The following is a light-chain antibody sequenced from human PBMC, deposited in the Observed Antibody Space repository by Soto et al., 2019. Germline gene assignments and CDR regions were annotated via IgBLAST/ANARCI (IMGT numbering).Light chain of an antibody. CDR3: QQFNSFPRA. J-gene: IGKJ1*01. CDR1: QGISSY. Sequence: DIQLTQSPSFLSASVGDRVTVTCRASQGISSYLAWYQQKPGKAPKLLINVASTLQSWVPSRFSGSGSGTEFPLTISSLQTEDFATYYCQQFNSFPRAFGQGTKVEIK. CDR2: VAS. V-gene: IGKV1-9*01.